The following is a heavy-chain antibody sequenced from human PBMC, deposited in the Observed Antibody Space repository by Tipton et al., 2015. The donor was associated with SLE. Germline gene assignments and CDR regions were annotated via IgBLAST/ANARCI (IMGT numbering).Heavy chain of an antibody. CDR1: NYSLTDDYY. CDR3: ARSHSLNLFGVTIPGSMDV. Sequence: LRLSCSVSNYSLTDDYYWGWIRQPPGKGLEWIGSFHHSGTTFYTPSIKSRVTLVLDMSNNEFSLKLFSVTAADTAVYYCARSHSLNLFGVTIPGSMDVWGKGTTVTVSS. V-gene: IGHV4-38-2*01. CDR2: FHHSGTT. J-gene: IGHJ6*03. D-gene: IGHD3-3*01.